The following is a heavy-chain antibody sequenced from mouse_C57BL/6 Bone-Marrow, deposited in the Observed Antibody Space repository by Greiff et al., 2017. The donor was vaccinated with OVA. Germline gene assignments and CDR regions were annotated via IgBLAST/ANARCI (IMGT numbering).Heavy chain of an antibody. Sequence: DVKLVESGGGLVQPGASLRLSCAASGFTFTDYYMSWVRQPPGKAPEWFALIRNKANGYTTEYTASVKGRFTISRDNSQNILYLQMNTLRAEDSAAYYCVKAAGSSYAMDYWGQGTSVTVSS. V-gene: IGHV7-4*01. J-gene: IGHJ4*01. D-gene: IGHD1-3*01. CDR2: IRNKANGYTT. CDR3: VKAAGSSYAMDY. CDR1: GFTFTDYY.